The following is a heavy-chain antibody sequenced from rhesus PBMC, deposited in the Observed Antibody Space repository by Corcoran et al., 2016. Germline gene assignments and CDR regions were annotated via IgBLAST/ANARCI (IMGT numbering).Heavy chain of an antibody. J-gene: IGHJ4*01. CDR2: ISGRGGST. V-gene: IGHV4-173*01. Sequence: QLQMQESGPGLVKPSETPSLTCAVSGGSISSNSWSWIRQPPGKGWRWMGRISGRGGSTDNNHAVKRLVTMSTDTSKNQFALKLSAVTAADTAGYYCAGVASGWETTSWGQGVLVTVSS. CDR3: AGVASGWETTS. CDR1: GGSISSNS. D-gene: IGHD6-31*01.